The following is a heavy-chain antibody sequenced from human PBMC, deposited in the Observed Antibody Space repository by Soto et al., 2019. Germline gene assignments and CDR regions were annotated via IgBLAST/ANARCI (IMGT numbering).Heavy chain of an antibody. CDR2: IYTSGST. Sequence: SETLSLTCTVSGGSISSYYWSWIRQPAGKGLEWIGRIYTSGSTNYNPSLKSRVTMSVGTSKNQFSLKLSSVTAADTAVYYCASENIVVVPAASYYYYYGMDVWGQGTTVTVSS. J-gene: IGHJ6*02. D-gene: IGHD2-2*01. V-gene: IGHV4-4*07. CDR3: ASENIVVVPAASYYYYYGMDV. CDR1: GGSISSYY.